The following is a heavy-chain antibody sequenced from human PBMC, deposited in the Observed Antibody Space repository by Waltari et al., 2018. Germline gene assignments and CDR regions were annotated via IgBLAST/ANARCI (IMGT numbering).Heavy chain of an antibody. CDR3: ARGITMVRGVPGFDP. CDR1: GGSISSGGYS. Sequence: QLQLQESGSGLVKPSQTLSLTCAVSGGSISSGGYSWSWIRQPPGKGLEWIGNIYHSGSTYYNPSLKSRVTISVDRSKNQFSLKLSSVTAADTAVYYCARGITMVRGVPGFDPWGQGTLVTVSS. V-gene: IGHV4-30-2*01. J-gene: IGHJ5*02. CDR2: IYHSGST. D-gene: IGHD3-10*01.